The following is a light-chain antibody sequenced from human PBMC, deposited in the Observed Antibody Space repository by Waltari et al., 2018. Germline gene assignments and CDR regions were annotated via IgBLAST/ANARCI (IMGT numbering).Light chain of an antibody. J-gene: IGLJ3*02. CDR1: SSDVGGYNY. Sequence: QSALTQPRSVSGSPGQSVTISCTGTSSDVGGYNYVSWYQQHPGKAPKLVIYDVSKRPSGGPDRFSGSKSGNTASLTISGLQAEDEADYYCCSYAYTYWVFGGGTKLTVL. CDR3: CSYAYTYWV. CDR2: DVS. V-gene: IGLV2-11*01.